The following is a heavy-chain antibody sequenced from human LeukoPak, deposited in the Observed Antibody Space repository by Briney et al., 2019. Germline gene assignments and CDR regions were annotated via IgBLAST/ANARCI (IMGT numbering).Heavy chain of an antibody. V-gene: IGHV3-21*01. CDR1: GFTFSSYS. D-gene: IGHD6-19*01. Sequence: GGSLRLSCAASGFTFSSYSMNWVRQAPGEGLEWVSSISSSSSYIYYADSVKGRFTISRDNAKNSLYLQMNSLRAEDTAVYYCARDGIAVARPLDYWGQGTLVTVSS. CDR2: ISSSSSYI. J-gene: IGHJ4*02. CDR3: ARDGIAVARPLDY.